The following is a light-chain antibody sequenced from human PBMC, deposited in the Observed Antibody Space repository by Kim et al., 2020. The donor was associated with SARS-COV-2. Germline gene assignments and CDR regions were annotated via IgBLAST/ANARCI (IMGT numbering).Light chain of an antibody. Sequence: SVSPGQTPSITCYGDKLGDKYACWYQQKPGQSPVLVIYQDSKRPSGIPERFSGSNSGNTATLTISGTQAMDEADYYCQAWDSSTEVFGGGTQLTVL. CDR3: QAWDSSTEV. CDR2: QDS. V-gene: IGLV3-1*01. CDR1: KLGDKY. J-gene: IGLJ3*02.